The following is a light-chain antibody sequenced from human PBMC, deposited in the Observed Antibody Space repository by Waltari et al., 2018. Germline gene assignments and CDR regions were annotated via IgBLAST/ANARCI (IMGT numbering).Light chain of an antibody. CDR1: QRVSSN. CDR2: GAS. Sequence: EIVMTQSPATLSVSPGERATLSCRASQRVSSNLAWYQQKPGQAPRRLNYGASTRATGIPARVSGSGSGTEFTLTISSLQSEDFAVYYCQQYNNWPTWTFGQGAKVEIK. V-gene: IGKV3-15*01. J-gene: IGKJ1*01. CDR3: QQYNNWPTWT.